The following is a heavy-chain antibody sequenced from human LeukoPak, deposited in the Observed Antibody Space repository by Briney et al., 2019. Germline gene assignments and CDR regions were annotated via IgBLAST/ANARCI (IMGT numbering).Heavy chain of an antibody. Sequence: GGSLRLSCAASGFTFSSYAMSWVRQAPGKGLEWVSSISGSGGRTDYADSVKGRFTISRDNSKNTLYPQMSSLRAGDTAMYYCAKGRGHCINGVCHNYYYMDVWGKGTTVTVS. V-gene: IGHV3-23*01. CDR3: AKGRGHCINGVCHNYYYMDV. CDR2: ISGSGGRT. CDR1: GFTFSSYA. J-gene: IGHJ6*03. D-gene: IGHD2-8*01.